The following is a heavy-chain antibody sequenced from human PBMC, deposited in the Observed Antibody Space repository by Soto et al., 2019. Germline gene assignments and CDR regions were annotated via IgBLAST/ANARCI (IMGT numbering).Heavy chain of an antibody. CDR3: ARFGETLTPDY. Sequence: SETLSLTCTVSGGSISSYYWSWIRQPPGKGLEWIGYIYYSGSTNYNPSLKSRVTISVDTSKNQFSLKLSSVTAADTAVYYCARFGETLTPDYWGQGTLVTVSS. CDR2: IYYSGST. J-gene: IGHJ4*02. V-gene: IGHV4-59*08. CDR1: GGSISSYY. D-gene: IGHD3-10*01.